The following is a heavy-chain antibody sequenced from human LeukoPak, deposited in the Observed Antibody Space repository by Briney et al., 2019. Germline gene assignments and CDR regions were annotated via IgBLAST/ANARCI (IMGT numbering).Heavy chain of an antibody. D-gene: IGHD5-12*01. CDR2: ISSSSSYI. CDR3: ARLGGYDWSFWFDP. Sequence: PGGSLRLSCAASGFTFSSYSMNWVRQAPGKGLEWVSSISSSSSYIYYADSVKGRFTISRDNAKNSLYLQMNSLRAEDTAVYYCARLGGYDWSFWFDPWGQGTLVTVSS. J-gene: IGHJ5*02. V-gene: IGHV3-21*01. CDR1: GFTFSSYS.